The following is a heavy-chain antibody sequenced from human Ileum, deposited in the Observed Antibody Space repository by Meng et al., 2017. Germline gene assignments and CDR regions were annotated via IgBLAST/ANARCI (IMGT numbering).Heavy chain of an antibody. D-gene: IGHD4-17*01. V-gene: IGHV4-34*01. CDR2: INHSGST. CDR3: ARGRYGDYWCYFDL. J-gene: IGHJ2*01. CDR1: GGSSSGYY. Sequence: VELQQCGAGLLKPSETLSLTCAVYGGSSSGYYWSWIRQAPGKGLEWIGEINHSGSTNYNPSLKSRVSISVDRSNNQISLTVSSVTAADTAVYYCARGRYGDYWCYFDLWGRGTLVTVSS.